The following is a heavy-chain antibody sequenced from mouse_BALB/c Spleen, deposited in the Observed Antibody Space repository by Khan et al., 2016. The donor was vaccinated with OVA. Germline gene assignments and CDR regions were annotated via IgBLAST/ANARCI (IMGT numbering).Heavy chain of an antibody. V-gene: IGHV2-6-4*01. CDR1: GFSLSRYN. CDR2: IWGGGGT. J-gene: IGHJ4*01. D-gene: IGHD2-14*01. Sequence: QVQLQQSGPSLVAPSQSLSITCTVSGFSLSRYNIHWVRQPPGKGLEWLGMIWGGGGTDYNSTLKSRLSIRKDNSKSQVLLKMNSLQTDDTAMYYCARAYYRYDGYYAMDYWGQGTSVTVSS. CDR3: ARAYYRYDGYYAMDY.